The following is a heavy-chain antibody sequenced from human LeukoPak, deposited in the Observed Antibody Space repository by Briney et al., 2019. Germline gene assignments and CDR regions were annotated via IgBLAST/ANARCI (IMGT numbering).Heavy chain of an antibody. CDR3: AGDYYEFWSGYYSAFDI. CDR1: GGTFISYA. Sequence: SVKVSCKASGGTFISYAISWVRQAPGQGLEWMGGIIPIFGTANYAQKFQGRVTITADESTSTAYMELSSLRSEDTAVYYCAGDYYEFWSGYYSAFDIWGQGTMVTVSS. J-gene: IGHJ3*02. D-gene: IGHD3-3*01. V-gene: IGHV1-69*01. CDR2: IIPIFGTA.